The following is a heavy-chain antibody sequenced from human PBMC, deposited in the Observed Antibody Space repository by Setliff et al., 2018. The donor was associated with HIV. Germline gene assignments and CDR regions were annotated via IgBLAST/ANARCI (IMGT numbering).Heavy chain of an antibody. Sequence: SETLSLTCTVSGDSMTSGSYYWTWIRQPAGKRLEWIGRVTVNGATEYNPSLQSRVTISVDTSKNQFSLKLSSVTAADTAVYYCARLGYVSGGFYKTPGPYYFDYWGQGALVTVSS. CDR1: GDSMTSGSYY. CDR3: ARLGYVSGGFYKTPGPYYFDY. V-gene: IGHV4-61*02. CDR2: VTVNGAT. J-gene: IGHJ4*02. D-gene: IGHD3-10*01.